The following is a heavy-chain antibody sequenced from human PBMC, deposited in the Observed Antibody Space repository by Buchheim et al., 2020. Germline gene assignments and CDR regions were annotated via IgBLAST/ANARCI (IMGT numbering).Heavy chain of an antibody. CDR2: IIGSVGST. CDR1: GFTFSSYA. J-gene: IGHJ6*02. V-gene: IGHV3-23*01. Sequence: EVQLLESGGGLVQPGGSLRLSCAASGFTFSSYAMSWVRQAPGKGLEWVSAIIGSVGSTYYADSVKGRFTISRDNSKNTLYLQMNSLRAEDTAVYYCAKDLGDCTNGVCYLYYGMDVWGQGPT. CDR3: AKDLGDCTNGVCYLYYGMDV. D-gene: IGHD2-8*01.